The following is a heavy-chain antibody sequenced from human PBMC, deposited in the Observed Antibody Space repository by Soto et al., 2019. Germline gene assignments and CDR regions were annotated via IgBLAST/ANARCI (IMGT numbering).Heavy chain of an antibody. D-gene: IGHD6-19*01. V-gene: IGHV1-46*01. CDR1: GYSFTSYY. Sequence: QVQLVQSGAEVKKPGASVKVSCKASGYSFTSYYMHWVRQAPGQGLEWMGLINPGGGRTSYAQKLHGRVTMTRETSTSTVYMELSSLRSEDTAVYYCARGLAVAYSPALLWGQGTLVTVSS. J-gene: IGHJ4*02. CDR3: ARGLAVAYSPALL. CDR2: INPGGGRT.